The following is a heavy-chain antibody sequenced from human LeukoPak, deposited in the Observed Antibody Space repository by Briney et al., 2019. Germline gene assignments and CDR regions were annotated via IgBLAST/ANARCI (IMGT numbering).Heavy chain of an antibody. Sequence: PGGCLRLSCAASGFTFSSYWMHWVRQAPGKGLVWVSRIKSDGGTNYADSVKGRFTISRDNAKNTVSLQMNSLRAEDTGVYYCARAPSEIGGYYPEYFRHWGQGTLVTVSS. CDR1: GFTFSSYW. J-gene: IGHJ1*01. D-gene: IGHD3-22*01. V-gene: IGHV3-74*01. CDR3: ARAPSEIGGYYPEYFRH. CDR2: IKSDGGT.